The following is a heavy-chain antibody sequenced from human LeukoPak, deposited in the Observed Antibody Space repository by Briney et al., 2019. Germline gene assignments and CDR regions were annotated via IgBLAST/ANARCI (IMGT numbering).Heavy chain of an antibody. J-gene: IGHJ3*02. CDR1: GFTFSSYC. V-gene: IGHV3-30*03. D-gene: IGHD4-17*01. CDR2: ISYDGSNK. Sequence: GGSLRLSCAVSGFTFSSYCMHWVRQAPGKGPEWVVDISYDGSNKYYADSVKGRFTITRDNSKNTLYLEMNSLRAEDTAVYYCAALYGDYGAFDIWGQGTMVTVSS. CDR3: AALYGDYGAFDI.